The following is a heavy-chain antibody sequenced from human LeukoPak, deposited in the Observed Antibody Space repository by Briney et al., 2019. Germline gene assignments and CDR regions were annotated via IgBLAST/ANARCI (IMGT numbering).Heavy chain of an antibody. CDR2: ISAYNGNT. J-gene: IGHJ4*02. V-gene: IGHV1-18*01. Sequence: GASVKVSCKASGYTFTSYGISWVGQAPGQGLEWMGRISAYNGNTNYAQKLQGRVTMTTDTSTSTAYMELRSLRSDDTAVYYCASYDSSDYSRYYFDYWGQGTLVTVSS. D-gene: IGHD3-22*01. CDR3: ASYDSSDYSRYYFDY. CDR1: GYTFTSYG.